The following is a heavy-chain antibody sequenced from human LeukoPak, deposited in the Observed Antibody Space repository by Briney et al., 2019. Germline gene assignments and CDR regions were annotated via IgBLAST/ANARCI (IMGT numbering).Heavy chain of an antibody. D-gene: IGHD1-26*01. CDR3: ARDKYPGSGSYYIFDY. J-gene: IGHJ4*02. Sequence: GRSLRLSCAASGFTFSSYAMHWVRQAPGKGLEWVAVISYDGSNKYYADSVKGRFTISRENSKNTLYLQMNSLRAEDTAVYYCARDKYPGSGSYYIFDYWGQGTLVTVSS. CDR1: GFTFSSYA. V-gene: IGHV3-30-3*01. CDR2: ISYDGSNK.